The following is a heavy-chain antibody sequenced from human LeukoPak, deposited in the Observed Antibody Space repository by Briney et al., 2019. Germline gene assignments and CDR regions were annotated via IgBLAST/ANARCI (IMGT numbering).Heavy chain of an antibody. CDR3: AKGSSSWTWRHFDY. CDR2: IRYDGSNK. CDR1: GFTFSSYG. Sequence: GGSLRLSCAASGFTFSSYGMHWVRQAPGKGLEWVAFIRYDGSNKYYADSVKGRFTISRDNSKNTLYLQMNSLRAEDTAVYYCAKGSSSWTWRHFDYWGQGTLVTVSS. V-gene: IGHV3-30*02. J-gene: IGHJ4*02. D-gene: IGHD6-13*01.